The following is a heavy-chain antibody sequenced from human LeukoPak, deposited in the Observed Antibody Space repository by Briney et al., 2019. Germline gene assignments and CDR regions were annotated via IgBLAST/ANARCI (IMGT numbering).Heavy chain of an antibody. D-gene: IGHD3-22*01. J-gene: IGHJ4*02. CDR1: GGTFSSYA. V-gene: IGHV1-69*06. CDR2: IIPIFGTA. Sequence: SVKVSCKASGGTFSSYAISWVRQAPGQGLEWMGGIIPIFGTANYAQKFQGRVTITADKSTSTAYMELSSLRSEDPAVYYCAEGNGSSGYHLFDYWGQGTLVTVSS. CDR3: AEGNGSSGYHLFDY.